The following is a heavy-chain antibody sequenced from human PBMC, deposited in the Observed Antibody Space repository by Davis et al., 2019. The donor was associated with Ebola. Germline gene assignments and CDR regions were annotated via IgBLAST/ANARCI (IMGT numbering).Heavy chain of an antibody. J-gene: IGHJ4*02. V-gene: IGHV3-64D*08. D-gene: IGHD6-6*01. Sequence: GGSLRLSCSASGFTFSNYGMHWVRQAPGKGLEYVSAIKSNGDSENSADSVKGRFTVSRDNSKNTVYLQMTRLKVEDTAVYYCVKGWLVHDFWGQGTLVSVSS. CDR3: VKGWLVHDF. CDR2: IKSNGDSE. CDR1: GFTFSNYG.